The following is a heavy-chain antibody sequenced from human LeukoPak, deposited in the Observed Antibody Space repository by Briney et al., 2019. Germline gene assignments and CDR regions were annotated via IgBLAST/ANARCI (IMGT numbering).Heavy chain of an antibody. V-gene: IGHV4-4*02. CDR1: GGSISSSNW. CDR3: ARVVPPPSGIAAAGPYDY. Sequence: SETLSLTCAVSGGSISSSNWWSWVRQPPGKGLEWIGEIYHSGSTNYNPSLKSRVTISVDKSKNQFSLKLSSVTAADTAVYYCARVVPPPSGIAAAGPYDYWGQGTLVTVSS. D-gene: IGHD6-13*01. CDR2: IYHSGST. J-gene: IGHJ4*02.